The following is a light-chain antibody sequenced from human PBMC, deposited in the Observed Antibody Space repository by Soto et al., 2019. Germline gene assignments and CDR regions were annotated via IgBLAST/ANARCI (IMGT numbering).Light chain of an antibody. V-gene: IGLV2-8*01. Sequence: QSALTQPPSASGSPGQSVTISCTGSRSDIGDSNYVSWYQQHPRKAPKLIISEVINRPSGVPDRFSASKSGNTASLTISGLQAEDEADHYCASKAGSSRHVVFGGGTKLTVL. CDR3: ASKAGSSRHVV. J-gene: IGLJ2*01. CDR1: RSDIGDSNY. CDR2: EVI.